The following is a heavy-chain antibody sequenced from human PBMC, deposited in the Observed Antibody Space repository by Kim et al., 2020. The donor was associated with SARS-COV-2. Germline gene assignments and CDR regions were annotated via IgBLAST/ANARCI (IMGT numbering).Heavy chain of an antibody. V-gene: IGHV3-23*01. J-gene: IGHJ3*02. CDR2: ISGSGGST. D-gene: IGHD3-16*02. CDR1: GFTFSSYA. Sequence: GGSLRLSCAASGFTFSSYAMSWVRQAPGKGLEWVSAISGSGGSTYYADSVKGRFTISRDNSKNTLYLQMNSLRAEDTAVYYCAKDRRNVWGSYRFLGMMGAFDIWGQGTMVTVSS. CDR3: AKDRRNVWGSYRFLGMMGAFDI.